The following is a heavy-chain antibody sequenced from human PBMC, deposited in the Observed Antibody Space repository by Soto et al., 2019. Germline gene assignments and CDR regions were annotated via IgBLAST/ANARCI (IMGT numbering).Heavy chain of an antibody. V-gene: IGHV1-18*04. CDR2: IKAYSGNT. CDR3: AIANYGDDDY. D-gene: IGHD4-17*01. CDR1: GYTFSTST. J-gene: IGHJ4*02. Sequence: LVQSGAEAKKPGTSVKVSCKASGYTFSTSTISRVRQAPGQGLEWLGWIKAYSGNTNYAPKLQGRVTMTTDTSTSTAYLELRSLTNDDTAMYCCAIANYGDDDYWGQGTLVTVSS.